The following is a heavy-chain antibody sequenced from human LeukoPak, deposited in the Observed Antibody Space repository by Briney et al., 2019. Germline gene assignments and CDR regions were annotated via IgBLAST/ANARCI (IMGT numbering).Heavy chain of an antibody. CDR2: IYYSGST. V-gene: IGHV4-59*08. J-gene: IGHJ4*02. Sequence: SETLSLTCTVSGGSISSYYWSWIRQPPGKGLEWIGYIYYSGSTNYNPSLKSRVTISVDTSKNQFSLKLSSVTAADMAVYYCARRAVSGTGTYYFDYWGQGTLVTVFS. CDR1: GGSISSYY. D-gene: IGHD6-19*01. CDR3: ARRAVSGTGTYYFDY.